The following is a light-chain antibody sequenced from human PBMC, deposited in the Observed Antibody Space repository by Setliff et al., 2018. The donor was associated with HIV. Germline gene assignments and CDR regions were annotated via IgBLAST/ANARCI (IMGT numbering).Light chain of an antibody. CDR3: SSYTSSSTYV. J-gene: IGLJ1*01. CDR1: SSDVGGYNY. Sequence: QSALTQPASVSGSPGQSITISCTGTSSDVGGYNYVSWYQQHPGKAPKFMIYDVSKRPSGVSNRFSGSKSGNTASLTISGLQAEDEADYYCSSYTSSSTYVFGTGTQLTVL. V-gene: IGLV2-14*01. CDR2: DVS.